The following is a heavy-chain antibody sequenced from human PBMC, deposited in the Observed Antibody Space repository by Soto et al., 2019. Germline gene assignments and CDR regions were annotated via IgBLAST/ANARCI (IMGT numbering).Heavy chain of an antibody. CDR3: ARSRQQLALIFDY. CDR2: IYYSGST. CDR1: GGSISSYY. J-gene: IGHJ4*02. Sequence: SETLSLTCTVSGGSISSYYWSWIRQPPGKGLEWTGYIYYSGSTNYNPSLKSRVTISVDTSKNQFSLKLSSVTAADTAVYYCARSRQQLALIFDYWGQGTLVTVSS. D-gene: IGHD6-13*01. V-gene: IGHV4-59*01.